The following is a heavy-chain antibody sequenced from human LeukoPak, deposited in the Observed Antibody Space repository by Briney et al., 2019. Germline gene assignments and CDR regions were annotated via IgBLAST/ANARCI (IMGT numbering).Heavy chain of an antibody. V-gene: IGHV1-2*02. CDR1: GYTFTGYY. CDR3: ARTRLSRSYYYDSSGYYCY. CDR2: INPTSGGT. J-gene: IGHJ4*02. D-gene: IGHD3-22*01. Sequence: ASVKVSCKASGYTFTGYYMHWVRQAPGQGLEWMGWINPTSGGTNYAQKFQGRVTMTRDTSISTAYMELSRLRSDDTAVYYCARTRLSRSYYYDSSGYYCYWGQGTLVTVSS.